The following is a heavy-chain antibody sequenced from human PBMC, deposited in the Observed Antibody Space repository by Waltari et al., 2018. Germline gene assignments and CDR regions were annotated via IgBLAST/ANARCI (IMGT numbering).Heavy chain of an antibody. CDR2: IKTDGSDG. D-gene: IGHD4-17*01. V-gene: IGHV3-7*01. J-gene: IGHJ6*02. Sequence: EVQLVESGGGLVQPGGSLRLSCVASGFTFSASWMSWVRQAPGKGLEGVAKIKTDGSDGYHVDSLKCRFIISRDNAKDSLSLQMNSLRVEDTAIYYCARYGYYFGLDVWGQGTTVTVSS. CDR1: GFTFSASW. CDR3: ARYGYYFGLDV.